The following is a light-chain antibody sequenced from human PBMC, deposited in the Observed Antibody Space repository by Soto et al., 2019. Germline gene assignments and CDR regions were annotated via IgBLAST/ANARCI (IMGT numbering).Light chain of an antibody. CDR2: DVD. J-gene: IGLJ2*01. CDR3: SSYTSISLLDAL. CDR1: SSDVGAHNF. Sequence: QSVLTQPASVSGSPGQSITISCTGTSSDVGAHNFVSWYQQHPGKTPKLLIYDVDNRPSGVSNRFSGSKSGNTASLTISGLQAEDEAHDYCSSYTSISLLDALFGGGTKLTVL. V-gene: IGLV2-14*03.